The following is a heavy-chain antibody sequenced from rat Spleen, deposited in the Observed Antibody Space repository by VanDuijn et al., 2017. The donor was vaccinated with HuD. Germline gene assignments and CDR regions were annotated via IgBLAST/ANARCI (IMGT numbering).Heavy chain of an antibody. CDR1: GFTFNNYW. CDR2: ITNTGGST. J-gene: IGHJ3*01. Sequence: EVQLVESGGGLVQPGRSLKLSCAASGFTFNNYWMTWIRQAPGKGLEWVASITNTGGSTYYPDSVKGRFTISRDNAKSTLYLQMNSLRSEDSATYYCARVGRSRLQGFANWGQGTLVTVSS. V-gene: IGHV5-31*01. D-gene: IGHD1-1*01. CDR3: ARVGRSRLQGFAN.